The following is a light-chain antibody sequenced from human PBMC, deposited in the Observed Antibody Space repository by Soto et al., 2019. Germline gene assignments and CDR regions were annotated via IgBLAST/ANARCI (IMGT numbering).Light chain of an antibody. CDR2: EVS. CDR1: SSDIGSYNF. Sequence: SALTQPASVSGSPGQSITISCPGTSSDIGSYNFVSRYQQYPGKAPKVIIYEVSNRPSGVSNRFSGSKSGNTASLTISGLQTEDEADYYCSSYTTGTTKFGGGTKLTVL. CDR3: SSYTTGTTK. V-gene: IGLV2-14*01. J-gene: IGLJ3*02.